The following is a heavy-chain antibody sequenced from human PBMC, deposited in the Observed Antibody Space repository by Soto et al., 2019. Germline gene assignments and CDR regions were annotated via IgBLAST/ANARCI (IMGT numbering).Heavy chain of an antibody. CDR2: IGGSGGST. CDR3: ARRCGYSYGTYYYYYGMDV. CDR1: GFTFSSYG. Sequence: VHLLESGGGLVQPGGSLRLSCAASGFTFSSYGMSWVRQAPGKGLEWVSGIGGSGGSTYYADSVKGRFTISRDNSKNALYLQMKSLRAEDTAVYYCARRCGYSYGTYYYYYGMDVWGQGTTVTVSS. V-gene: IGHV3-23*01. J-gene: IGHJ6*02. D-gene: IGHD5-18*01.